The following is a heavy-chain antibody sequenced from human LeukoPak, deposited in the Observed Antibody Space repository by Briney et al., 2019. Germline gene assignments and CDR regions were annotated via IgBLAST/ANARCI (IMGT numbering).Heavy chain of an antibody. D-gene: IGHD3-9*01. Sequence: SGGSLRLSCAASGFTFSGSSMHWVRQASGKGLEWVGRIRIKANNYATAYAASVKGRFTISRDDSKNTAYLQMNSLKTEDTAVYYCTRPRDGLLTDFDYWGQGTLVTVSS. V-gene: IGHV3-73*01. J-gene: IGHJ4*02. CDR2: IRIKANNYAT. CDR1: GFTFSGSS. CDR3: TRPRDGLLTDFDY.